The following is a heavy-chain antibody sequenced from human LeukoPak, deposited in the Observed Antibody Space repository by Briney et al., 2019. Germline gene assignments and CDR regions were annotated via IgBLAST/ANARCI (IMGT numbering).Heavy chain of an antibody. Sequence: SETLSLTCTVSGGSISSSSYYWGWIRQPPGKGLEWIGSIYYSGSTYYNPSLKSRVTISVDPSKNQFSLKLSSVTAADTAVYYCARHGAAAIAYYFDYWGQGTLVTVSS. CDR3: ARHGAAAIAYYFDY. CDR1: GGSISSSSYY. V-gene: IGHV4-39*01. D-gene: IGHD6-13*01. J-gene: IGHJ4*02. CDR2: IYYSGST.